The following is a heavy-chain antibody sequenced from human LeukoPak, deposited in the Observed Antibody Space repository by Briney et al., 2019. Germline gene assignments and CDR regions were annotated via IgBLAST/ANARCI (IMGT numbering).Heavy chain of an antibody. CDR1: GFTFSSYA. CDR3: ARVRSVGGNPHAFNI. D-gene: IGHD4-23*01. Sequence: GGSLRLSCAASGFTFSSYAMSWVRQAPGKGLEWVSVISGSGGSTYYADSVKGRFTISRYNSKNTLYLQMNSLRVEDTALYYCARVRSVGGNPHAFNIWGQGTMVTVSS. V-gene: IGHV3-23*01. CDR2: ISGSGGST. J-gene: IGHJ3*02.